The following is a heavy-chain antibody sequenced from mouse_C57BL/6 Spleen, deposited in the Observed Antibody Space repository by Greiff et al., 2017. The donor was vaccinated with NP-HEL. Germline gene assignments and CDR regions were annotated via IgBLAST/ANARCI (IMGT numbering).Heavy chain of an antibody. J-gene: IGHJ2*01. CDR1: GYTFTSYW. CDR3: ARDEAYSNYCYFDY. V-gene: IGHV1-55*01. CDR2: IYPGSGST. Sequence: QVQLQQSGAELVKPGASVKMSCKASGYTFTSYWITWVKQRPGQGLEWIGDIYPGSGSTNYNEKFKSKATLTVDTSSSTAYMQLSSLTSEDSAVYYCARDEAYSNYCYFDYWGQGTTLTVSS. D-gene: IGHD2-5*01.